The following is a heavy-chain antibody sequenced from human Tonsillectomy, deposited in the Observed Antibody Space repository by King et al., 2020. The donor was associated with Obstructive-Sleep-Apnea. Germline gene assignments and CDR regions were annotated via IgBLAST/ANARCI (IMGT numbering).Heavy chain of an antibody. D-gene: IGHD6-19*01. CDR1: GLTFTDYDDY. CDR2: ISSTGTYI. J-gene: IGHJ4*02. V-gene: IGHV3-11*06. Sequence: VQLVESGGGVVKPGGSLRLSCAASGLTFTDYDDYMSLIRQAPGKWLEWVAYISSTGTYIKYADSLKGRFTFSRDNAANSVYLQMNSLRADDTALYFCARESGDWLVDSWGQGTLVIVSS. CDR3: ARESGDWLVDS.